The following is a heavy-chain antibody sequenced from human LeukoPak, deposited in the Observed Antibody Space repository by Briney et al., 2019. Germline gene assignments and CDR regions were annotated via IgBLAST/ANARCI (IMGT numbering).Heavy chain of an antibody. J-gene: IGHJ3*02. Sequence: GGSLRLSCAASGFSFSSYWMSWVRQAPGKGLDWVASIKQDGSEDYYVDSVKGRFTISRDNSKNTLYLQMNSLRAEDTAVYYCAKAVITDDAFDIWGQGTMVTVSS. CDR3: AKAVITDDAFDI. D-gene: IGHD3-16*02. V-gene: IGHV3-7*03. CDR1: GFSFSSYW. CDR2: IKQDGSED.